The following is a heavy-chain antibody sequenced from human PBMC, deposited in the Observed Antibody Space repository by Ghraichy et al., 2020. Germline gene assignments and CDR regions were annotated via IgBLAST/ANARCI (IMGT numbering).Heavy chain of an antibody. CDR2: IYYSGST. CDR1: GGSISSYY. CDR3: ARARYSLGSIAAPYFDY. Sequence: SQTLSLTCTVSGGSISSYYWSWIRQPPGKGLEWIGYIYYSGSTNYNPSLKSRVTISVDTSKNQFSLKLSSVTAADTAVYYCARARYSLGSIAAPYFDYWGQGTLVTVSS. D-gene: IGHD6-6*01. V-gene: IGHV4-59*01. J-gene: IGHJ4*02.